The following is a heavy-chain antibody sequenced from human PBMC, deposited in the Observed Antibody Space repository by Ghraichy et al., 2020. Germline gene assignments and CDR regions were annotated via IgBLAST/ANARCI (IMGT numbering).Heavy chain of an antibody. V-gene: IGHV3-9*01. CDR2: IGWNTNKI. CDR3: AKGKERSAVAGWGYDLHC. D-gene: IGHD6-19*01. Sequence: GGSLRLSCAASGFTFDDSTMHWVRHAPGKSLEWVAGIGWNTNKIDYADSVKGRFTISRDNAKNPLFLQMNSLRLEDTAFYYCAKGKERSAVAGWGYDLHCWGHGILVTVSS. J-gene: IGHJ4*01. CDR1: GFTFDDST.